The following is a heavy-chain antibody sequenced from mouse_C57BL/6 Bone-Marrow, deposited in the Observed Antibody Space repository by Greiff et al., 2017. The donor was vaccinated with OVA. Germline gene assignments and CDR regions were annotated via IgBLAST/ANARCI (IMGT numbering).Heavy chain of an antibody. D-gene: IGHD2-4*01. CDR1: GFTFSSYA. V-gene: IGHV5-4*01. Sequence: EVQGVESGGGLVKPGGSLKLSCAASGFTFSSYAMSWVRQTPEKRLEWVATISDGGSYTYYPDNVKGRFTISRDNAKNNLYLQMSHLKSEDTAMYYCAREGIYYDYGAGYAMDYWGQGTSVTVSS. J-gene: IGHJ4*01. CDR2: ISDGGSYT. CDR3: AREGIYYDYGAGYAMDY.